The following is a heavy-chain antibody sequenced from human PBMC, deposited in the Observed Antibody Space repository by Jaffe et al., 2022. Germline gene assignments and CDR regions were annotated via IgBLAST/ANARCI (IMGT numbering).Heavy chain of an antibody. V-gene: IGHV4-38-2*01. CDR2: IYHSGST. CDR1: GYSISSGYY. Sequence: QVQLQESGPGLVKPSETLSLTCAVSGYSISSGYYWGWIRQPPGKGLEWIGSIYHSGSTYYNPSLKSRVTISVDTSKNQFSLKLSSVTAADTAVYYCARYYDSSGYYSEPYFDYWGQGTLVTVSS. D-gene: IGHD3-22*01. J-gene: IGHJ4*02. CDR3: ARYYDSSGYYSEPYFDY.